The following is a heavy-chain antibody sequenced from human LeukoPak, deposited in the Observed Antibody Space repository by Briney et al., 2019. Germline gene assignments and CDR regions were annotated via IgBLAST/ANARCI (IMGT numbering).Heavy chain of an antibody. CDR3: AKVRGSSGYYRYYFDY. V-gene: IGHV3-30*18. D-gene: IGHD3-22*01. J-gene: IGHJ4*02. CDR1: GFTFSSYG. CDR2: ISYDGSNK. Sequence: GGSLRLSCAAPGFTFSSYGMHWVRQAPGKGLEWVAVISYDGSNKYYADSVKGRFTISRDNSKNTLYLQMNSLRAEDTAVYYCAKVRGSSGYYRYYFDYWGQGTLVTVSS.